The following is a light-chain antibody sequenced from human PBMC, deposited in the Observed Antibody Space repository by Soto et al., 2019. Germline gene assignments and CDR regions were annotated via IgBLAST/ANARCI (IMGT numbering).Light chain of an antibody. Sequence: DIQMTQSPSSLSASVGDRVTITCRASQSIARYLHWYQQKSGRVPKLLISAVSNLQSGVPSRFSGSGSGTEFTLTISSLQPEDFATYYCLQHNSYPPTFGQGTKVDIK. CDR2: AVS. J-gene: IGKJ1*01. V-gene: IGKV1-17*01. CDR3: LQHNSYPPT. CDR1: QSIARY.